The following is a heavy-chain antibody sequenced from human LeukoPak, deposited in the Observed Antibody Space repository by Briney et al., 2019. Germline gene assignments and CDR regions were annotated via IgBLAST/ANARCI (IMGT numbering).Heavy chain of an antibody. Sequence: GGSLRLSCAASGFSVSSNYVNWVRQAPGKGLEWVSVIYSGGSTYYADSVKGRFTISRDNSKNTLFLQMSGLRAEDTAAYYCARSGSGRYYGWFDPWGQGTLVTVSS. CDR1: GFSVSSNY. CDR3: ARSGSGRYYGWFDP. CDR2: IYSGGST. D-gene: IGHD3-10*01. V-gene: IGHV3-66*01. J-gene: IGHJ5*02.